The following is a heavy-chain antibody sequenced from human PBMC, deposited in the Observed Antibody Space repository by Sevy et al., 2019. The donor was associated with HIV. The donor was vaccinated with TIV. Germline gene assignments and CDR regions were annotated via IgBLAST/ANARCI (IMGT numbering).Heavy chain of an antibody. CDR2: ISYNGRNQ. D-gene: IGHD2-15*01. Sequence: LSLTCAASGFSLSDHAVSWVRQTPGKGLEWLAVISYNGRNQYYAESVKGRFTISKDDSKNTLYLQLNSLRAEDTAVYYCARFVGYCSGGRCSIIDFWGQGTLVTVSS. CDR1: GFSLSDHA. V-gene: IGHV3-30*04. J-gene: IGHJ4*02. CDR3: ARFVGYCSGGRCSIIDF.